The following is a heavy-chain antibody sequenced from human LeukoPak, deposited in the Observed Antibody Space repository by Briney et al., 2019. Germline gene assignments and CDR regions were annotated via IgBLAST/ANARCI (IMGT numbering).Heavy chain of an antibody. J-gene: IGHJ4*02. CDR1: GFTFSSYA. Sequence: GGSLRLSCAASGFTFSSYAMSWVRQAPGKGLEWVSVIYSGGSTYYADSVKGRFTISRDNSKNTLYLQMNSLRAEDTAVYYCARGIAAAGSFTYWGQGTLVTVSS. CDR3: ARGIAAAGSFTY. V-gene: IGHV3-53*01. CDR2: IYSGGST. D-gene: IGHD6-13*01.